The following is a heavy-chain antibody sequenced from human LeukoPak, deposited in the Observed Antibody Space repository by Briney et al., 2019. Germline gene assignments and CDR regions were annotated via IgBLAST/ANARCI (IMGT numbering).Heavy chain of an antibody. D-gene: IGHD5-24*01. V-gene: IGHV3-9*01. CDR3: VKDSAGDASDWLDS. Sequence: GGSLRLSCAASGFIFNEYAMHWVRQAPGKGLEWVSSVNWSPGSEAYADSVKGRFTIFRDNAKNSLYLQMNNLRIEDTALYYCVKDSAGDASDWLDSWGQGTLVTISS. CDR1: GFIFNEYA. J-gene: IGHJ5*01. CDR2: VNWSPGSE.